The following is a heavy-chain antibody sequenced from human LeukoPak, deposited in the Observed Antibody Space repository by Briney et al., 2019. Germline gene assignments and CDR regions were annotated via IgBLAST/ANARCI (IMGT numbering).Heavy chain of an antibody. V-gene: IGHV3-NL1*01. Sequence: GGSLRPSCAASGFTFSSYGMHWVRQAPGKGLEWVSVIYSGGSTYYADSVKGRFTISRDNSKNTLYLQMNSLRAEDTAVYYCARDRGSSSWYYYYYYMDVWGKGTTVTVSS. D-gene: IGHD6-13*01. CDR3: ARDRGSSSWYYYYYYMDV. CDR1: GFTFSSYG. J-gene: IGHJ6*03. CDR2: IYSGGST.